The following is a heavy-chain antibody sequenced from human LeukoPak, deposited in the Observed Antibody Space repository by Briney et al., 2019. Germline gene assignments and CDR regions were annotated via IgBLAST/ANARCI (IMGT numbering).Heavy chain of an antibody. CDR1: GFTFNSYS. D-gene: IGHD6-19*01. Sequence: PGGSLRLSCAASGFTFNSYSMNWVRQAPGKGLEWVSSISSSSSYIYYADSVKGRFTISRDNAKNSLYLQMNSLRAEDTAVYYCARHSSGWYGYDAFDIWGQGTMVAVSS. CDR3: ARHSSGWYGYDAFDI. J-gene: IGHJ3*02. V-gene: IGHV3-21*01. CDR2: ISSSSSYI.